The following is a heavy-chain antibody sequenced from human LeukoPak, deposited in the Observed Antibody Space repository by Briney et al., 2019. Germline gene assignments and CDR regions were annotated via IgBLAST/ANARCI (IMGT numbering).Heavy chain of an antibody. CDR3: ARVFTGYYYYYMDV. Sequence: GGSLRLSCAASGFTFSSYWMSWVRQAPGKGLEWVANIKQDGSEKYYVDSVKGRFTISRDNAKNSLYLQMNSLRAEDTAVYYCARVFTGYYYYYMDVWGKGTTVTVSS. D-gene: IGHD4-11*01. V-gene: IGHV3-7*01. CDR1: GFTFSSYW. J-gene: IGHJ6*03. CDR2: IKQDGSEK.